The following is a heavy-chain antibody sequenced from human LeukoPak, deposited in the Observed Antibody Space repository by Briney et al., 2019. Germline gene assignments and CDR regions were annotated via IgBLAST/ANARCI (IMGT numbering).Heavy chain of an antibody. CDR1: GYTFINYD. V-gene: IGHV1-18*01. D-gene: IGHD3-10*01. CDR2: ISGYSSNT. J-gene: IGHJ6*02. CDR3: ARVSSGSGTYRMDV. Sequence: ASVKVSCKASGYTFINYDITWVRQAPGQGLEWMGWISGYSSNTNYAQNLQGRVTMTTDTSTSTAYMELRSLRSDDTAVYYCARVSSGSGTYRMDVWGQGTTVTVSS.